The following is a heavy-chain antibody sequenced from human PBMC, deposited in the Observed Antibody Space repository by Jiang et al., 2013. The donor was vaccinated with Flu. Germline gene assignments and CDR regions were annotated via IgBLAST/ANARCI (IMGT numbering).Heavy chain of an antibody. Sequence: KKPGSSVKVSCKASGGTFSSYAISWVRQAPGQGLEWMGGIIPIFGTANYAQKFQGRVTITADESTSTAYMELSSLRSEDTAVYYCARDRGGVVVPAAMEAYYFDYWGQGTLVTVSS. V-gene: IGHV1-69*01. CDR3: ARDRGGVVVPAAMEAYYFDY. D-gene: IGHD2-2*01. CDR1: GGTFSSYA. CDR2: IIPIFGTA. J-gene: IGHJ4*02.